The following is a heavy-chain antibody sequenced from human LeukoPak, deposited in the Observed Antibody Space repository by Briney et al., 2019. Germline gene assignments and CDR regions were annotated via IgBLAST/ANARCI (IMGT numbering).Heavy chain of an antibody. Sequence: EASVKVSCKASGGSFSDYSISWVRQAPGQGLEWMGRIIPILGIANYAQKFQGRVTITADKSTSTAYMELSSLRSEDTAVYYCARADCSSTSCYGIAAQSAFDIWGQGTMVTVSS. D-gene: IGHD2-2*01. J-gene: IGHJ3*02. CDR2: IIPILGIA. CDR1: GGSFSDYS. V-gene: IGHV1-69*02. CDR3: ARADCSSTSCYGIAAQSAFDI.